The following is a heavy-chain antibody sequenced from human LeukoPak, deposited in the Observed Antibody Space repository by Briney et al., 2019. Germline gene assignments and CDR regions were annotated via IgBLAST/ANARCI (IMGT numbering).Heavy chain of an antibody. D-gene: IGHD6-6*01. CDR1: GFTVSSNY. J-gene: IGHJ4*02. Sequence: GGSLRLSCAASGFTVSSNYMSWVRQAPGKGLEWVSAIYSGGSTYYADSVKGRFTISRNNSKNTLYLQMNSLRAEDTAVYYCARDSSSSVWGQGTLVTVSS. CDR3: ARDSSSSV. CDR2: IYSGGST. V-gene: IGHV3-53*01.